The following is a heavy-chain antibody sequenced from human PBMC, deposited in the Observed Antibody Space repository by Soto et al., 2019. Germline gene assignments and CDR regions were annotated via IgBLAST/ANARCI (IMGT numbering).Heavy chain of an antibody. CDR2: IYSGGST. Sequence: GGSLRLSCAASGFTVSSNYMSWVRQAPGKGLEWVSVIYSGGSTYYADSVKGRFTISRHNSKNTLYLQMNSLRAEDTAVYYCARGFGDDYIWGSTNYYYMDVWGKGTTVTVSS. V-gene: IGHV3-53*04. CDR3: ARGFGDDYIWGSTNYYYMDV. J-gene: IGHJ6*03. D-gene: IGHD3-16*01. CDR1: GFTVSSNY.